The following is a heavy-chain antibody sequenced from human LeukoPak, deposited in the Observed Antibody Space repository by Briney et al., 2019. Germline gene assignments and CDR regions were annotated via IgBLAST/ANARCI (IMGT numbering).Heavy chain of an antibody. CDR1: GFTFTSFA. V-gene: IGHV3-23*01. D-gene: IGHD5-12*01. Sequence: GGSLRLSCAASGFTFTSFAMGWVRQAPGKGLEWVSALSGSGGSTYYADSVKGRFTVSRDDSRNTVHLQMNSLRAEDTAVYYCARDPRTSGYDFFDSWGQGTLVTVSS. J-gene: IGHJ4*02. CDR3: ARDPRTSGYDFFDS. CDR2: LSGSGGST.